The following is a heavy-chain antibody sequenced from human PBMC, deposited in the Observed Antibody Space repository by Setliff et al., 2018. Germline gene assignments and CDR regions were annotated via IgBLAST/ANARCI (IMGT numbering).Heavy chain of an antibody. V-gene: IGHV3-20*04. J-gene: IGHJ2*01. Sequence: GGSLRLSCVVSGFSFSRHWMSWVRQAPGKGLEWVSGINWNGGGTGYADSVKGRFTISRDNAKNSLYLQMNSLRAEDTALYYCAREYGASPHQTRRNWYFDLWGRGTLVTVSS. CDR3: AREYGASPHQTRRNWYFDL. CDR1: GFSFSRHW. D-gene: IGHD2-8*01. CDR2: INWNGGGT.